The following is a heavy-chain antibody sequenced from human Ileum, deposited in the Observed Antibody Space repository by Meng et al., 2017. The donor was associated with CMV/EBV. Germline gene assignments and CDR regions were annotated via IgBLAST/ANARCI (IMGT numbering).Heavy chain of an antibody. CDR2: IIPILGIA. J-gene: IGHJ4*02. CDR3: ARTMATMSGENYFDY. CDR1: GYTFTAYY. D-gene: IGHD5-24*01. V-gene: IGHV1-69*02. Sequence: SAKVSCKASGYTFTAYYMHWVRQAPGQGRKGRGRIIPILGIANYAQKFQGRVTITADKSTSTAYMELSSLRSEDTAVYYCARTMATMSGENYFDYWGQGTLVTVSS.